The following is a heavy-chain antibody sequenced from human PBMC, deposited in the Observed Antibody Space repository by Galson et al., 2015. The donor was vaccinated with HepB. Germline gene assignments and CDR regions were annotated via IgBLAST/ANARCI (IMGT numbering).Heavy chain of an antibody. V-gene: IGHV3-64D*06. Sequence: SLRLSCAASGFTFSSSAMHWVRQAPGKGLEYVSAISSSGGFTYYADSVKGTFTISRDNSKNTLYLQMSSLRPEDTAVYYCVEMGDYSSTWYYFDYWGQGTLVIVSS. J-gene: IGHJ4*02. D-gene: IGHD6-13*01. CDR1: GFTFSSSA. CDR3: VEMGDYSSTWYYFDY. CDR2: ISSSGGFT.